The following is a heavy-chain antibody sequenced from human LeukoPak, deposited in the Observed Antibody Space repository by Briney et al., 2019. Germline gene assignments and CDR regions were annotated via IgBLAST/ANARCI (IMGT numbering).Heavy chain of an antibody. Sequence: SETRSLTCTVSGGSISSYYWSWIRQPPGKGLEWIGYIYYSGSTNYNPSLKSRVTTSVDTSKNQFSLKLSSVAAADTAVYYCVIFTDYYFDYWYQRALVTVSS. V-gene: IGHV4-59*01. CDR1: GGSISSYY. CDR3: VIFTDYYFDY. D-gene: IGHD2-21*02. J-gene: IGHJ4*02. CDR2: IYYSGST.